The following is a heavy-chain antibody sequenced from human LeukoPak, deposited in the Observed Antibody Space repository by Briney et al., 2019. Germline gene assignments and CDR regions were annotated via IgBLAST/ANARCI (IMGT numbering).Heavy chain of an antibody. CDR1: RFTFSSYS. J-gene: IGHJ4*02. V-gene: IGHV3-48*02. CDR3: ARDLAGITAAGIFDY. Sequence: GGSLRLSCAASRFTFSSYSMNWVRQAPGKGLEWISYISSSSSTIYYADSVKGRFTISRDNAKSSLYLQINSLRDEDTAVYYCARDLAGITAAGIFDYWGQGTLVTVSS. CDR2: ISSSSSTI. D-gene: IGHD6-13*01.